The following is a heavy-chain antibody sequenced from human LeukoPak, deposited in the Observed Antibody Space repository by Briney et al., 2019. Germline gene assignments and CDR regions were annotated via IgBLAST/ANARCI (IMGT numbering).Heavy chain of an antibody. J-gene: IGHJ4*02. V-gene: IGHV3-30*02. CDR3: AKSVSSRGLIIPKTSRYFDY. Sequence: GGSLRLSCAASGFTFSNYYIHWVRQAPGKWREWVTFIWSDGSNKYYADSVKGLFTISRDNSKNTVYLQMNSMRAEDTAVYYCAKSVSSRGLIIPKTSRYFDYWGQGTLVTVSS. CDR1: GFTFSNYY. CDR2: IWSDGSNK. D-gene: IGHD3-10*01.